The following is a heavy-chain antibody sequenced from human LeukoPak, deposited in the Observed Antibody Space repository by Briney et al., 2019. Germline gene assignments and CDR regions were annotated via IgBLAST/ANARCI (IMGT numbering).Heavy chain of an antibody. V-gene: IGHV3-7*04. D-gene: IGHD5-24*01. J-gene: IGHJ4*02. CDR3: TRVGYIDEGIDY. CDR1: GFPFSSYS. Sequence: PGGSLRLSCAASGFPFSSYSMNWVRQAPGKGLEWVANIKQDGSKKSYVDSVKGRFTISRDNAKNSLYLQMNSLRAEDTAIYYCTRVGYIDEGIDYWGQGTLVTVSS. CDR2: IKQDGSKK.